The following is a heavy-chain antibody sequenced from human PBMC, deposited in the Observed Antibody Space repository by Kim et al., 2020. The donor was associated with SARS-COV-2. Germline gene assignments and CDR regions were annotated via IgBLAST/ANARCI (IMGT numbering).Heavy chain of an antibody. J-gene: IGHJ5*02. D-gene: IGHD5-18*01. V-gene: IGHV3-66*01. CDR1: GFSVSNFY. CDR3: TRDQVDGYWS. Sequence: GGSLRLSCAASGFSVSNFYMTWVRQAPGKGLEWVSVIWRGGDTFYADSVRGRFTISTDNFKNTLYLQINSLRAEDTGVYYCTRDQVDGYWSWGQGTLVTVSS. CDR2: IWRGGDT.